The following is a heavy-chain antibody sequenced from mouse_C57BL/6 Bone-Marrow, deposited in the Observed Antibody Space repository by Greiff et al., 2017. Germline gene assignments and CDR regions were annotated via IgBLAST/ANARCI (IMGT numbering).Heavy chain of an antibody. CDR3: SRGGFAY. V-gene: IGHV1S135*01. J-gene: IGHJ3*01. CDR2: IDPFNGGT. CDR1: GYSFTSYY. Sequence: VQLQQSGPDLMKPGASVKISCKASGYSFTSYYMHWVKQSHGRSLEWIGYIDPFNGGTGYNRKFEGKASLTVDNSSSTAYMHLSSLTSEDSAVYYCSRGGFAYWGRGTLVTVSA.